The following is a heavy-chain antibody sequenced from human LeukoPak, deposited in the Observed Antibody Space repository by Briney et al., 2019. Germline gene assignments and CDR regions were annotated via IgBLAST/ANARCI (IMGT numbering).Heavy chain of an antibody. CDR2: ISWNSGSI. J-gene: IGHJ4*02. D-gene: IGHD5-18*01. CDR3: VVQLWS. Sequence: GGSLRLSCAASGFTFNAYAMHWVRQAPGKGLEWVSGISWNSGSIGYADSVKGRFTISRDNAKNSLYLQMNSLRAENTALYYCVVQLWSWGQGTLVTVSP. V-gene: IGHV3-9*01. CDR1: GFTFNAYA.